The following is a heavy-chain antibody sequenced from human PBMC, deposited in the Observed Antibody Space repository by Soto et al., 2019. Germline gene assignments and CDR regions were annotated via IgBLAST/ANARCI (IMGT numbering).Heavy chain of an antibody. D-gene: IGHD6-13*01. CDR3: AHSSSWYYFDY. Sequence: ESGGGVVQPGRSLRLSCAASGFTFSSYGMHWVRQPRGKGLEWVAVIWFDRSNKHYADSVKGRFTISRDNSKNTLYLQMNSLRAEDTAVYYCAHSSSWYYFDYWGQGTLVTVSS. CDR2: IWFDRSNK. J-gene: IGHJ4*02. CDR1: GFTFSSYG. V-gene: IGHV3-33*01.